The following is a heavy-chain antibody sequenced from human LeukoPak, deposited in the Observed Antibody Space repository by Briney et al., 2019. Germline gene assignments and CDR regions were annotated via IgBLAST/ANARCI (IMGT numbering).Heavy chain of an antibody. CDR2: MSSRGYPI. J-gene: IGHJ4*02. CDR1: GFTFTDYY. CDR3: ARVGIALAGPFDY. V-gene: IGHV3-11*01. Sequence: GGSLRLSCLASGFTFTDYYMSWIRQAPGKGLEWISYMSSRGYPIYYADSVKGRFTISRYNAKNTLYLQMHSLRADDTAVYFCARVGIALAGPFDYWGQGTLVAVSS. D-gene: IGHD2-21*01.